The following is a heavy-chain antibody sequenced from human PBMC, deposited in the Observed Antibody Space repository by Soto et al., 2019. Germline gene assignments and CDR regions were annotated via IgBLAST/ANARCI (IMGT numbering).Heavy chain of an antibody. Sequence: GGSLRLSCVASGFTFSSYAMSWVRQAPGKGLEWVSAISGSGGSTYYADSVKGRFTISRDNSKNTLYLQMNSLRAEDTAVYYCAKGVTIFGVVTKFDYWGQGTLVTVSS. CDR1: GFTFSSYA. V-gene: IGHV3-23*01. CDR3: AKGVTIFGVVTKFDY. J-gene: IGHJ4*02. D-gene: IGHD3-3*01. CDR2: ISGSGGST.